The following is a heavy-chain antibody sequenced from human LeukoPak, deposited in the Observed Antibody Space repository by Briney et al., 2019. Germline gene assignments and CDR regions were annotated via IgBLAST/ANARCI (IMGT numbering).Heavy chain of an antibody. CDR3: AKDATLFGDQYFDY. D-gene: IGHD3-10*01. Sequence: PGRSLRLSCAASGFTFSSYGMHWVRQAPGKALEWVAVTSYDGTTKYYADSEKGRFNISRDNSKNTLYLQMNSLRVDDTAGYYCAKDATLFGDQYFDYWGQGTLVIVSS. J-gene: IGHJ4*02. CDR1: GFTFSSYG. CDR2: TSYDGTTK. V-gene: IGHV3-30*18.